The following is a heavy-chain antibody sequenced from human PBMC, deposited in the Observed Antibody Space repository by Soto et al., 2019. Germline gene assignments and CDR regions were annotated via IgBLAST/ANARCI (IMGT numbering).Heavy chain of an antibody. CDR1: GYTVTELS. CDR3: ATLPDRWGPVHWFDP. V-gene: IGHV1-24*01. Sequence: ASVKVSCKLSGYTVTELSMHWVRQAPGKGLEWMGGFDPEDGETIYAQKFQGRVTMTEDTSTDTAYMELSSLRSEDTDVYYCATLPDRWGPVHWFDPSGQGTLFTVSS. D-gene: IGHD2-21*02. J-gene: IGHJ5*02. CDR2: FDPEDGET.